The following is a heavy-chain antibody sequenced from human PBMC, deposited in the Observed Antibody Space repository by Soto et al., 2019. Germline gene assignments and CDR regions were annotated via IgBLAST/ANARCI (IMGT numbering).Heavy chain of an antibody. J-gene: IGHJ4*02. V-gene: IGHV4-4*02. CDR1: GGSISSSNW. CDR3: ARVDSGSYQYYFDY. Sequence: SETLSLTCAVSGGSISSSNWWSWVRQPPGKGLEWIGEIYHSGSTNYNPSLKSRVTISVDKSKNQFSLKLSSVTAADTAVYYCARVDSGSYQYYFDYWGQGTLVTVSS. D-gene: IGHD1-26*01. CDR2: IYHSGST.